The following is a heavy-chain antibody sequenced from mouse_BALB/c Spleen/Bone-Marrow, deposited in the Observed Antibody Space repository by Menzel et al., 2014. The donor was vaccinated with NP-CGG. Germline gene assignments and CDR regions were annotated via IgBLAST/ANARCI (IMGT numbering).Heavy chain of an antibody. Sequence: VQLQQSGPELVNPGASVKISCKASGYAFSSSWMNWVRQRPGQGLEWIGRIYPGDGDTNHNGKFKGKATLTAGKSSSTAYMQLSSLTSVDSAVYFCARRRDYDRYFDVWGAGTTVTVSS. D-gene: IGHD2-4*01. V-gene: IGHV1-82*01. CDR1: GYAFSSSW. J-gene: IGHJ1*01. CDR2: IYPGDGDT. CDR3: ARRRDYDRYFDV.